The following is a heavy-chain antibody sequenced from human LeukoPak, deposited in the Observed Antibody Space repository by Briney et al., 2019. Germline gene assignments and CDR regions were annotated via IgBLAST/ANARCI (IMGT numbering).Heavy chain of an antibody. Sequence: KPSETLSLTCTVSGGSISSFYWTWIRQPPGKGLEWIGYIYYSGSTNYNPSLKSRVTISVDTSKNQFSLKLSSVTAADTAVYYCAREGGYGFWSGYFNWFDPWGQGTLVTVSS. J-gene: IGHJ5*02. V-gene: IGHV4-59*01. D-gene: IGHD3-3*01. CDR2: IYYSGST. CDR3: AREGGYGFWSGYFNWFDP. CDR1: GGSISSFY.